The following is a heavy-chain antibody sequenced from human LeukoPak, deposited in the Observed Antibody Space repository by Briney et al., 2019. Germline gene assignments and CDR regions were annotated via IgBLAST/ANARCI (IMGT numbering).Heavy chain of an antibody. CDR1: GFTFSSYS. CDR3: ARDLVGATEGAFDI. J-gene: IGHJ3*02. Sequence: GGSLRLSCAPPGFTFSSYSMNWVRQAPGKGLEWVSSISSSSSYIYYADSVKGRFTISRDNAKNSLYLQMNSLRAEDTAVYYCARDLVGATEGAFDIWGQGTMVTVSS. CDR2: ISSSSSYI. V-gene: IGHV3-21*01. D-gene: IGHD1-26*01.